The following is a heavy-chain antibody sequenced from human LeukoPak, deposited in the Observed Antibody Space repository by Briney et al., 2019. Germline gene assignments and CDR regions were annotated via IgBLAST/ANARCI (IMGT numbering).Heavy chain of an antibody. CDR3: ARTGYPQYYYYYYYMDV. J-gene: IGHJ6*03. D-gene: IGHD5-18*01. Sequence: ASVKVSCKASGYTFTSYGIAWVRQAPGQGLEWMGWISTYNGNTIYAQNLQGRLTMTADTSTSTTYMEVRSLRSDDTAVYYCARTGYPQYYYYYYYMDVWGKGTTVTVSS. CDR2: ISTYNGNT. CDR1: GYTFTSYG. V-gene: IGHV1-18*01.